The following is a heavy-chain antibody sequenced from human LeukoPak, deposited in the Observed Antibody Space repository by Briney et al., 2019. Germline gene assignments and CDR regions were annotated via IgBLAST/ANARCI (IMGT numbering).Heavy chain of an antibody. J-gene: IGHJ4*02. CDR1: GFTFSSYE. D-gene: IGHD3-22*01. CDR3: AREGYYDSSGYSFDY. V-gene: IGHV3-48*03. CDR2: ISSSGSTI. Sequence: GGSLRLSCAASGFTFSSYEMNWVRQAPGKGLEWVSYISSSGSTIYYADSVKGRFTISRDNAKNSPYLQMNSLRAEDTAVYYCAREGYYDSSGYSFDYWGQGTLVTVSS.